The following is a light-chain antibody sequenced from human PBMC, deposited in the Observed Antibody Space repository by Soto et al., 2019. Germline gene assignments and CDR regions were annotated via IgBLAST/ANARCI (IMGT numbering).Light chain of an antibody. J-gene: IGKJ2*01. V-gene: IGKV3-20*01. CDR3: QQYGSSPYT. CDR2: GAS. Sequence: EIVLTQSPGTLSLSPGERATLSCRASQSVSSSYLAWYQQKPGQAPRLLIYGASSRATGIPDRFSGSGSGTDLTLTIRRLEPEDFAVYYCQQYGSSPYTFGQGNKLEIK. CDR1: QSVSSSY.